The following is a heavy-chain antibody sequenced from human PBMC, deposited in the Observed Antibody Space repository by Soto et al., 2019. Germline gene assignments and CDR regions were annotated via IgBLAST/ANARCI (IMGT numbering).Heavy chain of an antibody. CDR3: AKAPDYYDSSGLMADY. CDR2: ISGSGGST. J-gene: IGHJ4*02. V-gene: IGHV3-23*01. CDR1: GFTFSSYA. D-gene: IGHD3-22*01. Sequence: GGSLRRYCAASGFTFSSYAMSWVRQAPGKGLEWVSAISGSGGSTYYADSVKGRFTISRDNSKNTLYLQMNSLRAEDTAVYYCAKAPDYYDSSGLMADYWGQGTLVTVSS.